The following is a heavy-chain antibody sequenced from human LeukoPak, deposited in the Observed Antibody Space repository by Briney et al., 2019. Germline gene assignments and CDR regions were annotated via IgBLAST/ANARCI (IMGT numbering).Heavy chain of an antibody. J-gene: IGHJ4*02. V-gene: IGHV3-30*02. CDR3: AGGAGRYYDSRGYYIDF. CDR1: GFTFSSYG. Sequence: PGGSLRLSCAASGFTFSSYGMHWVRQAPGKGLEWVAFIRDDGSNNYYADSVKGRFTISRDNPKNTLYLQMNSLRAEDTAVYYCAGGAGRYYDSRGYYIDFWGQGTLVTVSS. D-gene: IGHD3-22*01. CDR2: IRDDGSNN.